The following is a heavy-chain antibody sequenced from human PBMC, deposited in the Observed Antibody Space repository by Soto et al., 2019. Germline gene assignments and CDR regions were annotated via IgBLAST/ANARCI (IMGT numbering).Heavy chain of an antibody. Sequence: QVQLVQSGAEVKKPGASVKVSCKASGYTFTSYDINWVRQATGQGREWVGWMSPNSGNTGYAQKFQGRVTMTRTTSASTAYMELTSLRSDDTAVYYCARGPPNWGFDYWGQGTLVTVSS. CDR2: MSPNSGNT. J-gene: IGHJ4*02. D-gene: IGHD7-27*01. CDR3: ARGPPNWGFDY. V-gene: IGHV1-8*01. CDR1: GYTFTSYD.